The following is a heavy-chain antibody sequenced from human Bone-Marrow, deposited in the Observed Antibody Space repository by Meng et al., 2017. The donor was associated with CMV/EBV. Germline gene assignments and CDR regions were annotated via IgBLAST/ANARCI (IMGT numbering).Heavy chain of an antibody. D-gene: IGHD3-22*01. J-gene: IGHJ4*02. CDR2: ISSSGSTI. CDR3: AIDVPSYYYDSSGLFDY. CDR1: GFTFSDYY. Sequence: GGSRRLSCAASGFTFSDYYMSWIRQAPGKGLGWVSYISSSGSTIYYADSVKGRFTISRDNAKKTLCLQMNSMGAEYTAVYYCAIDVPSYYYDSSGLFDYWGQGTLVSVSS. V-gene: IGHV3-11*01.